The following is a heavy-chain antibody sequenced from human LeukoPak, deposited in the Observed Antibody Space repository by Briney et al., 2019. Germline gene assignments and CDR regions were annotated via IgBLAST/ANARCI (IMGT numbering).Heavy chain of an antibody. CDR3: ATDQSSLGQWLANRGFDY. CDR2: INPNSGGT. D-gene: IGHD6-19*01. V-gene: IGHV1-2*02. Sequence: GASVKVSCKASGYTFTGYYMHWVRQAPGQGLEWMGWINPNSGGTNYAQKFQGRVTMTRDTSISTAYLELSRLRSDDTAVYYCATDQSSLGQWLANRGFDYWGQGTLVTVSS. J-gene: IGHJ4*02. CDR1: GYTFTGYY.